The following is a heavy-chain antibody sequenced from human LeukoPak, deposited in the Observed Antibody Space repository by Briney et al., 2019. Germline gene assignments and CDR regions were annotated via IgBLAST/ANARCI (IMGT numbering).Heavy chain of an antibody. Sequence: GASVKVSCKASGYTFTGYYMHWVRQAPGQGLEWMGWINPNSGGTNYAQKFQGRVTMTRDTSISTAYMELSRLRSDDTAVYYCARERRGRNSNDRGGNWFDPWGQGTLVTVSS. D-gene: IGHD4-11*01. CDR3: ARERRGRNSNDRGGNWFDP. CDR1: GYTFTGYY. CDR2: INPNSGGT. J-gene: IGHJ5*02. V-gene: IGHV1-2*02.